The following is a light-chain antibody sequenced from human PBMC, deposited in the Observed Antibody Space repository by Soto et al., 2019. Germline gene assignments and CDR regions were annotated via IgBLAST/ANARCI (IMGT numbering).Light chain of an antibody. CDR3: QQTYSTPVT. J-gene: IGKJ4*01. CDR2: AAS. Sequence: DIQMTQSPSSLSASVGDRVTITCRASQNISSYLNWYQQKPGKAPNILIHAASSLQSGVPSRFSGSGSGTDFTLPISSLQPEDFATYNCQQTYSTPVTFGGGTKVEIK. CDR1: QNISSY. V-gene: IGKV1-39*01.